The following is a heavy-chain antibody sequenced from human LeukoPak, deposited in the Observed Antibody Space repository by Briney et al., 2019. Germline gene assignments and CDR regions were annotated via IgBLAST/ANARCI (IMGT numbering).Heavy chain of an antibody. CDR3: ARSDYYGSAPGAFDI. D-gene: IGHD3-10*01. Sequence: SETLSLTCTVSGGSVRSYYWSWIRQPPGKGLEWIGYIYNSGSTNYNPSLKSRVIISVDTSKNQFSLKLRSVTAADTAVYYCARSDYYGSAPGAFDIWGQGTMVTVSS. CDR1: GGSVRSYY. V-gene: IGHV4-59*02. J-gene: IGHJ3*02. CDR2: IYNSGST.